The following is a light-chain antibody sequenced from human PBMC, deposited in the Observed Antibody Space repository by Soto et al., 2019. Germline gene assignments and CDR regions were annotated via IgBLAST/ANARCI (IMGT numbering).Light chain of an antibody. V-gene: IGKV3-15*01. J-gene: IGKJ1*01. Sequence: EIVMTQSPATLSVSPGERATLSCRASQSVSSNLAWYQQKPGQAPRLLIYGASTRATGIPARFSGSGSGTEFTLTICSLQSEDFAVYYCQQYNNWPWTVGQGTKVDSK. CDR1: QSVSSN. CDR3: QQYNNWPWT. CDR2: GAS.